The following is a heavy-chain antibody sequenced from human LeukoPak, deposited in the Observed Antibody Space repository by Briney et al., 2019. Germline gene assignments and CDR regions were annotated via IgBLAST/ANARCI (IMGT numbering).Heavy chain of an antibody. CDR1: GFNFQYAW. D-gene: IGHD4-23*01. Sequence: GGSLRLSCAGSGFNFQYAWMTWVRQAPGKRLEWVGRIKSKRGGETTDYAALVKSRFSISRDDSKNTVYLQMNSLRTEDTAVYYCTSLVGSPTYWGQGTLVAVSS. V-gene: IGHV3-15*01. CDR2: IKSKRGGETT. J-gene: IGHJ4*02. CDR3: TSLVGSPTY.